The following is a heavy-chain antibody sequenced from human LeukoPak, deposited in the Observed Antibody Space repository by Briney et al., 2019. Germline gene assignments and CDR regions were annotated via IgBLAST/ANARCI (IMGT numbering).Heavy chain of an antibody. V-gene: IGHV1-8*01. CDR1: GYTFTSYD. D-gene: IGHD4-17*01. J-gene: IGHJ4*02. Sequence: GASVKVSCKASGYTFTSYDINWVRQATGQGLEWMGWMNPNSGNTGYAQKFQGRVTMTRNTSISTAYMELCSLRSEDTAVYYCAREMTTVTTSLDYWGQGTLVTVSS. CDR3: AREMTTVTTSLDY. CDR2: MNPNSGNT.